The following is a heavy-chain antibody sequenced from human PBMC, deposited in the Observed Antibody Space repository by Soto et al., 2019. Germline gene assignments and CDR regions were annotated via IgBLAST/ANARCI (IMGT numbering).Heavy chain of an antibody. CDR2: TNQDGSEK. Sequence: EVHLVESGGGLVQTGRSLRLSCAISESTVRRDWMNWVRQAPGKGLEWVAHTNQDGSEKYYVDSVKGRFTITRDNAKNTLYLQMNSLRVGNTAMYYCSGGVGDAFWGQGTLVTVSS. D-gene: IGHD1-26*01. CDR3: SGGVGDAF. J-gene: IGHJ4*02. CDR1: ESTVRRDW. V-gene: IGHV3-7*04.